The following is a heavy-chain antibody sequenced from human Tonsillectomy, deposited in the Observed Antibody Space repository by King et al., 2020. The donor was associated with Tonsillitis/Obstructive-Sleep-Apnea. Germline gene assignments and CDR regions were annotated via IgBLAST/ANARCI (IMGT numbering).Heavy chain of an antibody. V-gene: IGHV4-34*01. D-gene: IGHD6-19*01. J-gene: IGHJ6*03. CDR3: ARLGIAVKFMDV. CDR1: GGSFSAYY. Sequence: VQLQQWGAGLLKPSETLSLTCAVYGGSFSAYYWSWIRQPPGKGLEWIGEINHSGSTNYHPSLKSRVTISLDTSKNQFSLKLSSVTAADTAVYYCARLGIAVKFMDVWGKGTTVTVSS. CDR2: INHSGST.